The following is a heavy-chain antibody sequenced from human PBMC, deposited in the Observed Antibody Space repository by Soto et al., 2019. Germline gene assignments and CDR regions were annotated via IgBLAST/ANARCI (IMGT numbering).Heavy chain of an antibody. D-gene: IGHD3-10*01. Sequence: QVQLVESGGGVVQPGRSLRLSCAASGFTFSSYAMHWVRQAPGKGLEWVAVISYDGSNKYYADSVKGRFTISRDNSKNTLYLQMNSLRAEDTAVYYCARGGSAGEELKGMDVWGQGTTVTVSS. V-gene: IGHV3-30-3*01. CDR3: ARGGSAGEELKGMDV. CDR2: ISYDGSNK. CDR1: GFTFSSYA. J-gene: IGHJ6*02.